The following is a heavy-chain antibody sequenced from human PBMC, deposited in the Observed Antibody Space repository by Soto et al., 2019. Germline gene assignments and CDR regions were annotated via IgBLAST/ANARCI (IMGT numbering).Heavy chain of an antibody. Sequence: GGSLRLSCAASGFTFDDYAMHWVRQAPGKGLEWVSGISWNSGSIGYADSVKGRFTISRDNAKNYLYLQMNSQRAEDTALYYCAKDLVAAAGTDYYYGMDVWGQGTTVTVSS. J-gene: IGHJ6*02. CDR2: ISWNSGSI. CDR1: GFTFDDYA. D-gene: IGHD6-13*01. V-gene: IGHV3-9*01. CDR3: AKDLVAAAGTDYYYGMDV.